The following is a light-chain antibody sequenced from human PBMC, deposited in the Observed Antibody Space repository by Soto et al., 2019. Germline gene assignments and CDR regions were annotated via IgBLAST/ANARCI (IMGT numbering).Light chain of an antibody. CDR1: SGHSNYA. CDR3: QTGGSGIVV. J-gene: IGLJ2*01. V-gene: IGLV4-69*01. Sequence: LVLTQSPSASASLGASVKLTCTLSSGHSNYAIAWHQQQSEKGPRYLMKLNSDGSHSKGAGIPDRFSGSSSGAERYLTVSSLQAEDEADYYCQTGGSGIVVFGGGTKLTVL. CDR2: LNSDGSH.